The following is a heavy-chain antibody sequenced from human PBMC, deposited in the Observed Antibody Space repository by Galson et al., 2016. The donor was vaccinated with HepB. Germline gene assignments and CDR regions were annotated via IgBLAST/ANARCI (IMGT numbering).Heavy chain of an antibody. D-gene: IGHD4-23*01. V-gene: IGHV4-59*01. CDR3: ARSYGGYAFDI. CDR1: GGSISPYF. CDR2: IYFSGTT. J-gene: IGHJ3*02. Sequence: SETLSPTCTVSGGSISPYFWSWIRRPPGKGLEWIAYIYFSGTTNYNPSLKSRVTISLDTSKGQFSLKVTSVTAADSAVYYCARSYGGYAFDIWGQGTMVTVSS.